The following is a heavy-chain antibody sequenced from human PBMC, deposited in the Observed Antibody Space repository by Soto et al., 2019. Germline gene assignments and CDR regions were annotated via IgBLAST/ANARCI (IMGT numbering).Heavy chain of an antibody. V-gene: IGHV1-18*01. D-gene: IGHD2-15*01. CDR2: ISAYNGNT. Sequence: QVQLVQSGAEVKKPGASVKVSCKASGYTFTSYGICWVRQAPGQGLEWMGWISAYNGNTNYAQKLQGRVTMTTDTSTSTAYMELRSLRSDDTAVYYCASGYCSGCSCYLLPFYYYGMDVWGQGTTVTVSS. J-gene: IGHJ6*02. CDR1: GYTFTSYG. CDR3: ASGYCSGCSCYLLPFYYYGMDV.